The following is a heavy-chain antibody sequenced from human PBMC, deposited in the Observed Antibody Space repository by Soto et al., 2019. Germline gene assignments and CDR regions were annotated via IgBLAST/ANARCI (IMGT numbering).Heavy chain of an antibody. J-gene: IGHJ3*02. CDR1: GDSISSYY. V-gene: IGHV4-59*01. CDR3: ARTKGQWLDYTFDI. CDR2: IYYSGST. Sequence: QVQLQESGPGLVKPSETLSLTCTVSGDSISSYYWSWIRQPPGKGLEWIGYIYYSGSTYYNPSLRIRVTISVDTSKNQFSLKLSSVTAADTAVFYCARTKGQWLDYTFDIWGQGTMVTVSS. D-gene: IGHD6-19*01.